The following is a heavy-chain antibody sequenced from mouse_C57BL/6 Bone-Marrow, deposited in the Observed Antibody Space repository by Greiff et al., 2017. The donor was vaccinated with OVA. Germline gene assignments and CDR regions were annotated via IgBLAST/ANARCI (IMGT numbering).Heavy chain of an antibody. CDR3: ARYYYGNYLDY. V-gene: IGHV1-81*01. J-gene: IGHJ2*01. CDR2: IYPRSGNT. D-gene: IGHD2-1*01. CDR1: GYTFTSYG. Sequence: VQLQQSGAELARPGASVKLSCKASGYTFTSYGISWVKQRTGQGLEWIGEIYPRSGNTYYNEKFKGKATLTADKSSSTAYMEIRSLTSEDSAVYFCARYYYGNYLDYWGQGTTLTVSS.